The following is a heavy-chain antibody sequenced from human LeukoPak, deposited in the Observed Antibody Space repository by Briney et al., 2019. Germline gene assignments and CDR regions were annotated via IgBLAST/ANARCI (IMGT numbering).Heavy chain of an antibody. CDR3: ARDRLGDYDNSGYYDN. CDR1: GGSISSYY. V-gene: IGHV3-11*01. CDR2: ICDSGRTI. Sequence: LSLTCTVSGGSISSYYWSWIRQAPGKGLEWVSYICDSGRTIYYADSVKGRFTISRDNAKNSVYLQMNNLRAEDTAVYYCARDRLGDYDNSGYYDNWGQGTLVTVSS. J-gene: IGHJ4*02. D-gene: IGHD3-22*01.